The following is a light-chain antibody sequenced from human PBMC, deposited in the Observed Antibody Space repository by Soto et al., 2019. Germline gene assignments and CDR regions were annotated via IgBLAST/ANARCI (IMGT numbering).Light chain of an antibody. V-gene: IGLV2-8*01. Sequence: QSAPTQPPSASGSPGQSVTFSCTGTSRDVGGYNYVSWYQKYPGKAPKIMIYEVYKRPSGVPDRLSGSKSGNTASLTVSRLQPEDEADYYCSAYAGSSTLVFGGGTKLTVL. CDR3: SAYAGSSTLV. CDR1: SRDVGGYNY. J-gene: IGLJ2*01. CDR2: EVY.